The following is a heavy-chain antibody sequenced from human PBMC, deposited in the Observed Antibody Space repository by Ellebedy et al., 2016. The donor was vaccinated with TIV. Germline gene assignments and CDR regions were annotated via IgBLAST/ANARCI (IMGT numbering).Heavy chain of an antibody. D-gene: IGHD3-10*01. V-gene: IGHV3-7*01. CDR1: GFSLSSYW. J-gene: IGHJ4*02. CDR2: IKQDGSEK. Sequence: GESLKISCAASGFSLSSYWMHWVRQAPGKGLEWVANIKQDGSEKYYVDSVKGRFTISRDNAMNSLYLQMNSLRAEDTAVYFCGRAIGSGSCYWGQGTLVTVSS. CDR3: GRAIGSGSCY.